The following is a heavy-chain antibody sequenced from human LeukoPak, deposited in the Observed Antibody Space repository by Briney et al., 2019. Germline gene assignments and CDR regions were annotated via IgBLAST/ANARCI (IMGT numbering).Heavy chain of an antibody. D-gene: IGHD3-3*01. CDR1: GYTFTAYD. J-gene: IGHJ3*01. CDR2: LDTNNGHT. CDR3: ARDYIRRGTIFGTREDAFDV. V-gene: IGHV1-8*03. Sequence: ASVKVSCKTSGYTFTAYDITWMRQATGQGLEWMGWLDTNNGHTGYAQKFQGRVTITRDTSISTAYMELSSLRSEVTAVYYCARDYIRRGTIFGTREDAFDVWGQGTMVTVSS.